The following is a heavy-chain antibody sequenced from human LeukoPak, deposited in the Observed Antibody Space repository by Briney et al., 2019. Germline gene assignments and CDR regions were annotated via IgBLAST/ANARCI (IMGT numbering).Heavy chain of an antibody. V-gene: IGHV3-23*01. CDR2: ISGSGGST. CDR1: GFTFSSYA. J-gene: IGHJ4*02. Sequence: GGSLRLSCAASGFTFSSYAMSWVRQAPGKGLEWVSAISGSGGSTYYADSVKGRFTISRDNSKNTLYLQMNSLRAEDTAVYYCAKGQGDHLEWLFGPLLDYWGQGTLVTVSS. CDR3: AKGQGDHLEWLFGPLLDY. D-gene: IGHD3-3*01.